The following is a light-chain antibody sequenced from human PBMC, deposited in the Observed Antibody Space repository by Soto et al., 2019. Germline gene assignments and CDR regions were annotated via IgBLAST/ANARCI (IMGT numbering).Light chain of an antibody. V-gene: IGKV1-5*03. CDR1: QSIDTW. J-gene: IGKJ5*01. Sequence: IQITQTPSTRSASAVDGVTITFLASQSIDTWLAWYQQKPGKAPQVLINQASTLESGVPSRFSGSGSGTEFTLTITSLQRDDFATYFCQHYHSYPYTFGQGTRLEIK. CDR2: QAS. CDR3: QHYHSYPYT.